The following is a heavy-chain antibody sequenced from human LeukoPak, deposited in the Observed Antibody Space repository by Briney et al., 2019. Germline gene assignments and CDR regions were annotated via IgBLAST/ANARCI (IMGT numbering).Heavy chain of an antibody. J-gene: IGHJ4*02. D-gene: IGHD3-3*01. V-gene: IGHV3-11*04. CDR1: GFTFTDYY. CDR2: IGSGISTT. Sequence: GGSLRLSCAASGFTFTDYYMSWIRQAPGKGLEWVSYIGSGISTTSYADSVKGRFTISRDNARNSLYLQMNSLRAEDTAVYYCARPAHDFWSGYYFDYWGQGTLVTVSS. CDR3: ARPAHDFWSGYYFDY.